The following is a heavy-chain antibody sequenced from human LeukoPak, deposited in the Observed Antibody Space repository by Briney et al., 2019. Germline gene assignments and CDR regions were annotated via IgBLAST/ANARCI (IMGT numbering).Heavy chain of an antibody. CDR3: ARDTPGYGLRDYDSSGYYLH. Sequence: AAVKVSCKASGYTFTSYGISWVRQAPGQGLEWMGWISAYNGNTNYAQKLQGRVTMTTDTSTSTAYMELRSLRSDDTAVYYCARDTPGYGLRDYDSSGYYLHWGQGTLVTVSS. CDR2: ISAYNGNT. J-gene: IGHJ4*02. D-gene: IGHD3-22*01. V-gene: IGHV1-18*01. CDR1: GYTFTSYG.